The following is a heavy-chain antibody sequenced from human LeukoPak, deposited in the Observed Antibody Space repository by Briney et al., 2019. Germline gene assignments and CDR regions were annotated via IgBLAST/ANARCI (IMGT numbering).Heavy chain of an antibody. V-gene: IGHV3-23*01. CDR1: GFTLSSYA. D-gene: IGHD6-13*01. Sequence: GGSLRLSCAASGFTLSSYAMNWVRQAPGKGLEWVSHISGSGISTYYADSVKGRFTISRDNSKNTLYLQMNSLRAEDTAVYYCAKDRSIAAGDDAFDIWGQGTMVTVSS. J-gene: IGHJ3*02. CDR2: ISGSGIST. CDR3: AKDRSIAAGDDAFDI.